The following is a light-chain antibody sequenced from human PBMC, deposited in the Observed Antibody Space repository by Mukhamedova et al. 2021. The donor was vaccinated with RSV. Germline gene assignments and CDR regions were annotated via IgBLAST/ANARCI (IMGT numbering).Light chain of an antibody. CDR2: SAS. Sequence: WYQRRVHGQAPKLLIYSASTLQSGVPSRFSDRGSVRDFTLTISSLQPEDFATYYCQQTYTTPRTFGQGTMV. CDR3: QQTYTTPRT. V-gene: IGKV1-39*01. J-gene: IGKJ1*01.